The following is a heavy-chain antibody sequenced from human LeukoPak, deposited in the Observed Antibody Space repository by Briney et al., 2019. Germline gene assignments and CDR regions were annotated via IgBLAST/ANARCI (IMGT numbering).Heavy chain of an antibody. CDR1: GFTFSSYG. D-gene: IGHD5-24*01. CDR3: AKDVGRGGYYPGDY. CDR2: IRYDGSNK. V-gene: IGHV3-30*02. Sequence: GGSLRLSCAASGFTFSSYGMHWVRQAPGKGLEWVAFIRYDGSNKYYADSVKGRFTISRDNSKNTLYLQINSLRAEDTAVYHCAKDVGRGGYYPGDYWGQGTQVTVSS. J-gene: IGHJ4*02.